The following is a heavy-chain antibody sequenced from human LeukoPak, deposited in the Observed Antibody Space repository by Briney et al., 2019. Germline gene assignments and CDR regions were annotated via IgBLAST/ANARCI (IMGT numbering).Heavy chain of an antibody. CDR1: GFTFSSYG. V-gene: IGHV3-30*18. CDR2: ISYDGSNK. J-gene: IGHJ4*02. Sequence: GGSLRLSCAASGFTFSSYGMHWVRQAPGKGLEWEAVISYDGSNKYYADSVKGRFTISRDNSKNTLYLQMNSLRAEDTAVYYCAKVDDISAVFDYWGQGTLVTVSS. D-gene: IGHD3-9*01. CDR3: AKVDDISAVFDY.